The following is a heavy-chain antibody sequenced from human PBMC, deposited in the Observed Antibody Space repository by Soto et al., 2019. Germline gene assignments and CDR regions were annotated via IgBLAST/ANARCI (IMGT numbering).Heavy chain of an antibody. CDR1: DDSISNNDYY. D-gene: IGHD2-15*01. CDR3: ARGVRLFRGSFDP. CDR2: INHRGTT. J-gene: IGHJ5*02. V-gene: IGHV4-39*07. Sequence: PSETLSLTCTVSDDSISNNDYYGGWIRQPPGQGLEWIASINHRGTTYYNPSLKSRLTISVDTSKRQFSMRLTSVTAADTAVYYCARGVRLFRGSFDPWGQGTLVTVSS.